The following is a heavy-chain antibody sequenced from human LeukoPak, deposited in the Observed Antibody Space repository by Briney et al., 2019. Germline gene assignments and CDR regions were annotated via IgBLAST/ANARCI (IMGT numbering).Heavy chain of an antibody. D-gene: IGHD1-7*01. Sequence: GGSLRLSCAASGFTFSSYWMHWVHQAPGKGLVWVSRINSDGSSTSYADSVKGRFTISRDNAKNTPYLQMNSLRAEDTAVSYCRTGTTVSDYWGPGTLVTVSS. V-gene: IGHV3-74*01. CDR3: RTGTTVSDY. J-gene: IGHJ4*02. CDR2: INSDGSST. CDR1: GFTFSSYW.